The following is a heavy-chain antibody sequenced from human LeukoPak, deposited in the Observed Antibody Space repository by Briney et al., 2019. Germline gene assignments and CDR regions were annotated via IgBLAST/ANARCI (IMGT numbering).Heavy chain of an antibody. J-gene: IGHJ4*02. Sequence: GGSLRLSCAASGFTFDDYAMHWVRQAPGKGLEWVSLISWDGISTYYADSVKGRFTISRDNSKNSLYLQMNSLRAEDTALYYCAKDSRRSSGSYFFDYWGQGTLVTVSS. CDR3: AKDSRRSSGSYFFDY. CDR1: GFTFDDYA. V-gene: IGHV3-43D*03. CDR2: ISWDGIST. D-gene: IGHD1-26*01.